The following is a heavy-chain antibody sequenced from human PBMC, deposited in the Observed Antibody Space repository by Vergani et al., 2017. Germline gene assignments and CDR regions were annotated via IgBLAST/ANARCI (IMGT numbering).Heavy chain of an antibody. CDR3: AKHFRGWGIDY. CDR2: IQFDGSNH. V-gene: IGHV3-30*02. J-gene: IGHJ4*02. CDR1: GFTLSNYD. D-gene: IGHD3-16*01. Sequence: QVQLVESGGGVVQRGGSLRLSCATSGFTLSNYDMQWIRQGPGKGLEFVAFIQFDGSNHYYADSVKGRFTLSRDFSKNKLYLQMNSLRTDDTATYYCAKHFRGWGIDYWGQGTQVIVSS.